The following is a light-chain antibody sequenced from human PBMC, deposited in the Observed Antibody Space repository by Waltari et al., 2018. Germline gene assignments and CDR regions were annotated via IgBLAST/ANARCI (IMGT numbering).Light chain of an antibody. J-gene: IGKJ4*01. V-gene: IGKV3-11*01. CDR2: DAS. Sequence: VLTQSPATLSLSPGERASLSCRASQIVSTYLAWYPQTPGQAPRLLIYDASNRATGVPARCSGSGSVTDFTLTISSLEPEDFAVYYCQQRGNWPPRIAFGGGTKVEIK. CDR1: QIVSTY. CDR3: QQRGNWPPRIA.